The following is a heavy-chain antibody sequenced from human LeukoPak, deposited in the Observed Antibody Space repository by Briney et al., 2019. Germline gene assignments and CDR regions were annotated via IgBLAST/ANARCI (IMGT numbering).Heavy chain of an antibody. Sequence: GGSLRLSCAASGFTFSSYTMNWGRLAPGKGVGWVSSISRSNIYKYYADSVKGRFTISRDNAKNSLYLQMNSLRAEDTAVYYCANSRYDSSGYYGIIGYWGQGTLVTVSS. D-gene: IGHD3-22*01. J-gene: IGHJ4*02. CDR3: ANSRYDSSGYYGIIGY. V-gene: IGHV3-21*01. CDR1: GFTFSSYT. CDR2: ISRSNIYK.